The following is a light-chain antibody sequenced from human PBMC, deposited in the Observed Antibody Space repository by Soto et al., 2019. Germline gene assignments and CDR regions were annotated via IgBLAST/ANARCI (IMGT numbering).Light chain of an antibody. V-gene: IGKV3-20*01. Sequence: EIVLTQSPATLSLSPGETATLSCRASQSFGGTSLAWYQQKPGQSPRLLIYGGSSRATGTPDRFSGSGSGTDFTLTISRLEPEDFAVYYCQQYGSSPSGRFGQGTKVEIK. J-gene: IGKJ1*01. CDR3: QQYGSSPSGR. CDR2: GGS. CDR1: QSFGGTS.